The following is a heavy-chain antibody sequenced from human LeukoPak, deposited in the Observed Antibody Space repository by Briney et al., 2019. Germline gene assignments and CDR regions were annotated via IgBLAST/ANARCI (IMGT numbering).Heavy chain of an antibody. CDR2: SYTSGST. CDR1: GDSISSGFYY. Sequence: SETLSLTCTVSGDSISSGFYYWRWIRQPAGKGLEWIGRSYTSGSTNYNPSLKSRVTISVDTSKNQFSLKLTSVTAADTAVYYCARSGYSHGYYTNWFDPWGQGTLVTVST. J-gene: IGHJ5*02. CDR3: ARSGYSHGYYTNWFDP. D-gene: IGHD5-18*01. V-gene: IGHV4-61*02.